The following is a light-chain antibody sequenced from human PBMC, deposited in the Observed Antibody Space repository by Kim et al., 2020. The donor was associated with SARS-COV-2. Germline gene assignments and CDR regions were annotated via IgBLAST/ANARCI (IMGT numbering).Light chain of an antibody. CDR3: CSYAGSYTLV. CDR1: SSDVGGYNY. Sequence: GQSVTISCTGTSSDVGGYNYVSWYQQHPGKAPKLMIYDVSKRPSGVPDRFSGSKSDNTASLTISGLQAEDEADYYCCSYAGSYTLVFGGGTKVTVL. V-gene: IGLV2-11*01. CDR2: DVS. J-gene: IGLJ2*01.